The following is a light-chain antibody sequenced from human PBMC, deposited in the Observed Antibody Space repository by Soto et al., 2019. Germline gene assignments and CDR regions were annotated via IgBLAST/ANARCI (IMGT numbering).Light chain of an antibody. CDR1: QGISSY. CDR2: AAS. Sequence: DIQLTQSPFFLSASVLYRFTITFRASQGISSYLGGDQQKPGKAPKLLIYAASTLQSGVPSTFSGSGSGTEFTLTISSLQPKDFATYYCQQLNRYPITSGQGTRGE. V-gene: IGKV1-9*01. CDR3: QQLNRYPIT. J-gene: IGKJ5*01.